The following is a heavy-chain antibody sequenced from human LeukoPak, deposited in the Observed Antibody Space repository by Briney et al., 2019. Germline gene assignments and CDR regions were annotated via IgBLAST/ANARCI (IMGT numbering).Heavy chain of an antibody. J-gene: IGHJ4*02. D-gene: IGHD6-13*01. V-gene: IGHV3-21*01. CDR2: ISSSSSYI. CDR1: GFTFSSYS. CDR3: ASYSDPIAAAGTGFDY. Sequence: GGSLRLSCAASGFTFSSYSMNRVRQAPGKGLEWVSSISSSSSYIYYADSVKGRFTISRDNAKNSLYLQMNSLRAEGTAVYYCASYSDPIAAAGTGFDYWGQGTLVTVSS.